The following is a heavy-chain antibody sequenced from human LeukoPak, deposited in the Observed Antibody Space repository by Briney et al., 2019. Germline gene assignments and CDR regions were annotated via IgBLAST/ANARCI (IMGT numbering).Heavy chain of an antibody. Sequence: ASVKVSCKASGYTFTGYYMHWVRQAPGQGLEWMGWINLNSGGTNYAQNFQGRVTMTRDTSINTAYIELSRLRSDDTAVYYCSRGSREEQWLASFDYWGQGTLVTVSS. CDR2: INLNSGGT. CDR3: SRGSREEQWLASFDY. J-gene: IGHJ4*02. CDR1: GYTFTGYY. V-gene: IGHV1-2*02. D-gene: IGHD6-19*01.